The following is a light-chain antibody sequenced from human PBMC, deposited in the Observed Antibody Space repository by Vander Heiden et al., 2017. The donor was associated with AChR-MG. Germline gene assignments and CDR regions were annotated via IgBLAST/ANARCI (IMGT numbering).Light chain of an antibody. J-gene: IGKJ4*01. CDR3: QQRYSTPPLT. V-gene: IGKV1-39*01. CDR1: QSISSY. CDR2: AAS. Sequence: DIQMTQFPSSLSASVGDRVTITCRASQSISSYLNWYQQKPGNAPKLLIYAASSLQSGVPSRFSSSGSGTDFTLTISSLQPEDFAAYYCQQRYSTPPLTFGGGTKVEIK.